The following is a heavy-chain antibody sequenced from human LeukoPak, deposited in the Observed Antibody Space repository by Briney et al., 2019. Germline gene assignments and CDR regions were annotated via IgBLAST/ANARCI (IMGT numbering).Heavy chain of an antibody. V-gene: IGHV4-31*03. CDR3: ARETYDSSGYHYFDYYYGMDV. CDR1: GGSISSGGYY. Sequence: SETLSLTCTVSGGSISSGGYYWSWIRQHPGKGLEWIGYIYYSGSTYYNPSLKSRVTISVDTSKNQFSLKLSSVTAADTAVYYCARETYDSSGYHYFDYYYGMDVWGQGTTVTVSS. CDR2: IYYSGST. J-gene: IGHJ6*02. D-gene: IGHD3-22*01.